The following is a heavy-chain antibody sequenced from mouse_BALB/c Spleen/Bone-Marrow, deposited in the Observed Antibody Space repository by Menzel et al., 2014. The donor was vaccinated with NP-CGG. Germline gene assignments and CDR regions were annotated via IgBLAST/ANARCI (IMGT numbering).Heavy chain of an antibody. CDR3: ARVYYGNLDY. J-gene: IGHJ2*01. D-gene: IGHD2-1*01. Sequence: QVQLQQSGAELVRPGSSVKISCKASGYTFSNFWMNWVKQRPGQGLEWIGQIHPGDGDTNNNGKFKGKATLTTDKSSGTAYMHLSSLSSEDSAVYFCARVYYGNLDYWGQGTTLTVSS. CDR2: IHPGDGDT. CDR1: GYTFSNFW. V-gene: IGHV1-80*01.